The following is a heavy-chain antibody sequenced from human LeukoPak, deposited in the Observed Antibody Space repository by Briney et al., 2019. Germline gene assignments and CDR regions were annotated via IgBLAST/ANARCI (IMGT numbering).Heavy chain of an antibody. CDR2: INPNSGGT. J-gene: IGHJ4*02. V-gene: IGHV1-2*02. D-gene: IGHD2-8*01. CDR3: ARDQGYCTNGVCQTKFDY. Sequence: ASVKVSCKASGYTFTGYYMHWVRQAPGQGLEWMGWINPNSGGTNYAQKFQGSVTMTRDTSISTAYMELSRLRSDDTAVYYCARDQGYCTNGVCQTKFDYWGQGTLVTVSS. CDR1: GYTFTGYY.